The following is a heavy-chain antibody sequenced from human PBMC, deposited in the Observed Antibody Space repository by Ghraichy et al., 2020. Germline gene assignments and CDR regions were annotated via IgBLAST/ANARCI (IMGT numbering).Heavy chain of an antibody. J-gene: IGHJ5*02. D-gene: IGHD2-15*01. V-gene: IGHV5-51*01. CDR2: IYPGDSDT. CDR3: ARHDGLGYCSGGSCST. Sequence: GESLNISCKGSGYSFTSYWIGWVRQMPGKGLEWMGIIYPGDSDTRYSPSFQGQVTISADKSISTAYLQWSSLKASDTAMYYCARHDGLGYCSGGSCSTWGQGTLVTVSS. CDR1: GYSFTSYW.